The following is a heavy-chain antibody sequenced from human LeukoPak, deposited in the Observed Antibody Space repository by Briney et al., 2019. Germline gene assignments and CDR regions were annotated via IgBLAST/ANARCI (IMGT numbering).Heavy chain of an antibody. CDR3: AKSSRTLNYYMDV. CDR2: ISWDGGST. CDR1: GFTFDDYA. V-gene: IGHV3-43D*03. D-gene: IGHD1-14*01. Sequence: GGSLRLSCAASGFTFDDYAMHWVRQAPGKGLEWVSLISWDGGSTYYADSVKGRFTISRDNSKNSLYLQMNSLRAEDTALYYCAKSSRTLNYYMDVWGKGTMVTVSS. J-gene: IGHJ6*03.